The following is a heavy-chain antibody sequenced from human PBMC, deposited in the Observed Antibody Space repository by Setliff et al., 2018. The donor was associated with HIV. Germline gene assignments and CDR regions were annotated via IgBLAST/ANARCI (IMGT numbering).Heavy chain of an antibody. CDR1: GFSFSSYA. CDR2: IGGSGGST. CDR3: AKSASWDLRGWLH. Sequence: GGSLRLSCAANGFSFSSYAMNWVRQTPGKGLEWVSGIGGSGGSTYYADSVKGRFTVSRDYSQNTIYLQMSSLRVEDSAVYYCAKSASWDLRGWLHWGQGALVTVS. D-gene: IGHD6-19*01. V-gene: IGHV3-23*01. J-gene: IGHJ4*02.